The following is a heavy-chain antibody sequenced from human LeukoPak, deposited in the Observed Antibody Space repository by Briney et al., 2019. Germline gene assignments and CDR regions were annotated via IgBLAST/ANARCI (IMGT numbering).Heavy chain of an antibody. J-gene: IGHJ6*03. D-gene: IGHD2-8*01. CDR1: GGSISSGDYY. CDR2: IYASGST. V-gene: IGHV4-61*02. Sequence: SETLSLTCTVSGGSISSGDYYWGWIRQPAGKGLEWIGRIYASGSTNYNPSLKSRVTLSVDTSSNQFSLTLSSVTAADTAVYHCARDIRSHNGPGGYYYYYYMDVWGKGTTVTVSS. CDR3: ARDIRSHNGPGGYYYYYYMDV.